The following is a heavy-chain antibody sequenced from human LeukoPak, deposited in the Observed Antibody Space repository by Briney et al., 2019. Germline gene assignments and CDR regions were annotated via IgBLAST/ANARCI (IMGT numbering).Heavy chain of an antibody. D-gene: IGHD3-10*01. CDR1: GGSISSYY. V-gene: IGHV4-59*01. CDR3: ASTLGGLGYFQH. J-gene: IGHJ1*01. CDR2: IYYSGST. Sequence: DPSETLSLTCTVSGGSISSYYWSWIRQPPGKGLEWIGYIYYSGSTNYNPSLKSRVTLSVDTSKNQFSLKLSSVTAADTAVYYFASTLGGLGYFQHWGQGTLVTVSS.